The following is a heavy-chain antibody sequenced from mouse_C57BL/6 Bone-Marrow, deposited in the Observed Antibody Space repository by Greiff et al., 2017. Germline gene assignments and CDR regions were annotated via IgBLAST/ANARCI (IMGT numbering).Heavy chain of an antibody. CDR1: GYTFTSYW. CDR3: ARVYDGYFYYFDY. V-gene: IGHV1-64*01. CDR2: IHPNSGST. Sequence: QVHVKQPGAELVKPGASVKLSCKASGYTFTSYWMHWVKQRPGQGLEWIGMIHPNSGSTNYNEKFKSKATLTVDKSSSTAYMQLSSLTSEDSAVYYCARVYDGYFYYFDYWGQGTTLTVSS. J-gene: IGHJ2*01. D-gene: IGHD2-3*01.